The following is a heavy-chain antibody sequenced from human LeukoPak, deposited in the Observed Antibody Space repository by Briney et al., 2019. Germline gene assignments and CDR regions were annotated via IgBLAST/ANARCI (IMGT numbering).Heavy chain of an antibody. CDR2: INPNSGGT. CDR1: GYTFTGYY. V-gene: IGHV1-2*02. CDR3: ARDNSSGGSCYWVSWFDP. J-gene: IGHJ5*02. Sequence: ASVKVSCKASGYTFTGYYMHWVRQAPGQGLEWMGWINPNSGGTNYAQKFQGRVTMTRDTSISTAYMELSRLRSDDTAVYYCARDNSSGGSCYWVSWFDPWGQGTLVTVSS. D-gene: IGHD2-15*01.